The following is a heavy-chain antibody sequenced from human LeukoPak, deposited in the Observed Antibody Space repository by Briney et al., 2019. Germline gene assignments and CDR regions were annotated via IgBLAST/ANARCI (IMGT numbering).Heavy chain of an antibody. CDR3: YSMIVLGVRVINDY. D-gene: IGHD3-22*01. CDR2: IYSGGST. CDR1: GFTVSSNY. Sequence: PGGSLRLSCAASGFTVSSNYMSGVRQAPGRGLEGVSVIYSGGSTYYADSVKGRFTISRDNSKNTLYLQMNSLRAEDTAVYYCYSMIVLGVRVINDYWGQGTLVTVSS. V-gene: IGHV3-66*01. J-gene: IGHJ4*02.